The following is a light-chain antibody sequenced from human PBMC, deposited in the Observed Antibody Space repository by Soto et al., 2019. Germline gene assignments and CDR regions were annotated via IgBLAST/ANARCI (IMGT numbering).Light chain of an antibody. CDR3: QQYGSSPLVN. CDR2: GAS. CDR1: QSVSSSY. J-gene: IGKJ5*01. V-gene: IGKV3-20*01. Sequence: ELVLTQSPGTLSLSPGERATLACRASQSVSSSYLAWYQQKPGQAPRLLIYGASSRATGIPDRFSGSASGTDFTLTISRLAPEDFAVYSCQQYGSSPLVNVGQGKRLESK.